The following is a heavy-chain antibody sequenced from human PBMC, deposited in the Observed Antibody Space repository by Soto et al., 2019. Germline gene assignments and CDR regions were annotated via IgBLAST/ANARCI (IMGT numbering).Heavy chain of an antibody. J-gene: IGHJ4*02. CDR2: IDPGDSDT. V-gene: IGHV5-51*01. D-gene: IGHD3-16*01. CDR3: ARHLYEYLDR. CDR1: GSSFTSYW. Sequence: GEFMKISCKGAGSSFTSYWISWVRQLPGKGLEWMGRIDPGDSDTRYSTSFQGQVTISVDKSINTAYLQWSSLKASDTAIYYCARHLYEYLDRWGQGTQVTVSS.